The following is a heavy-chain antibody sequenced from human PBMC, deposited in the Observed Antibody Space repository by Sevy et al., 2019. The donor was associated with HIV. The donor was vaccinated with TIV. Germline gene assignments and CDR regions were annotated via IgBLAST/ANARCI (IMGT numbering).Heavy chain of an antibody. V-gene: IGHV1-2*02. J-gene: IGHJ4*02. CDR3: ARGAAYYYGSSGCFDY. CDR1: GYTFTGYY. D-gene: IGHD3-22*01. Sequence: PSVKVSCKASGYTFTGYYMHWVRQAPGQGLEWMGWINPNSGGTNYAQKFQGRVTMTRDTSISTAYMELSRLRSDDTAVYYCARGAAYYYGSSGCFDYWGQGTLVTVSS. CDR2: INPNSGGT.